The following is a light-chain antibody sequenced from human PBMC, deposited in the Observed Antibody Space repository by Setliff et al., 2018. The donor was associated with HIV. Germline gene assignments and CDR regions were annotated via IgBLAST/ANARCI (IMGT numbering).Light chain of an antibody. CDR3: AAWNDRPTGIYV. CDR2: RNN. CDR1: SSNIETHY. Sequence: QSALTQPPSASGAPGQTVTISCSGRSSNIETHYVYWYQQFPGTAPKLLIYRNNQRPSGVPAPFSGSKSGTSAALTLSDLRAEDEAEYFCAAWNDRPTGIYVFGTGTKV. J-gene: IGLJ1*01. V-gene: IGLV1-47*01.